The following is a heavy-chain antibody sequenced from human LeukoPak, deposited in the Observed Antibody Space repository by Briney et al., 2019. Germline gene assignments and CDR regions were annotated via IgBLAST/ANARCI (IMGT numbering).Heavy chain of an antibody. CDR2: ISGSGGST. D-gene: IGHD3-10*01. Sequence: GGSLRLSCAASGFTFSSYAMSWVRQAPGKGLEWVPAISGSGGSTYYADSVKGRFTISRDNSKNTLYLQMNSLRAEDTAVYYCAKDLGSFGRKPWGQGTLVTVSS. CDR1: GFTFSSYA. CDR3: AKDLGSFGRKP. J-gene: IGHJ5*02. V-gene: IGHV3-23*01.